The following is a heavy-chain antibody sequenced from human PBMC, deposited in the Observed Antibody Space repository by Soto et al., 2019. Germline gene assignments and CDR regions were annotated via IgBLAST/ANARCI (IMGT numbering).Heavy chain of an antibody. CDR3: AKDLAPHDFWSGSEWGY. CDR1: GFTFSSYA. V-gene: IGHV3-23*01. CDR2: ISGSGGST. Sequence: GGSLRLSCAASGFTFSSYAMSWVRQAPGKGLEWVSAISGSGGSTYYADSVKGRFTISRDNSKNTLYLQMNSLRAEDTAVYYCAKDLAPHDFWSGSEWGYWGQGTLVTVSS. J-gene: IGHJ4*02. D-gene: IGHD3-3*01.